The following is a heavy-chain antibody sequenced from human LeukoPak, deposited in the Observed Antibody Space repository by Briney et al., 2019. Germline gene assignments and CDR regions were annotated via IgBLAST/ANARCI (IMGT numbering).Heavy chain of an antibody. J-gene: IGHJ6*03. CDR1: GYTFTGYY. D-gene: IGHD2-2*01. CDR2: INPNSGGT. Sequence: ASVKVSCKASGYTFTGYYMHWVRQAPGQGLEWMGWINPNSGGTNYAQKFQGRVTMTRDTSISTAYMELSRLRSDDTAVYYCARGRRGAIGPAAIVHYYYYMDVWGKGTTVTVSS. V-gene: IGHV1-2*02. CDR3: ARGRRGAIGPAAIVHYYYYMDV.